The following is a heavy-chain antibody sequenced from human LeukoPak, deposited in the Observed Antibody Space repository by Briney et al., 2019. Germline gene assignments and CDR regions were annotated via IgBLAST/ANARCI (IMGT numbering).Heavy chain of an antibody. CDR1: GSSISSGGYF. J-gene: IGHJ4*02. Sequence: SETLSLTCTVSGSSISSGGYFWTWIRQHPGKGLEWIGYINSRGSTFYNPSLKSRVTISVDTSKNQFSLKLSSVTAADTAVYYCARADNLNAFDYWGQGTLLTVSS. V-gene: IGHV4-31*03. CDR3: ARADNLNAFDY. D-gene: IGHD1-1*01. CDR2: INSRGST.